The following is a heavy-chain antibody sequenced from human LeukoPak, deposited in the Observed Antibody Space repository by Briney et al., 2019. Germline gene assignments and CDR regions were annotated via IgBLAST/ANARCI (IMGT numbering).Heavy chain of an antibody. CDR2: ISHDGNSK. D-gene: IGHD5-24*01. CDR3: AKDLYDNDWYNYFDP. J-gene: IGHJ5*02. CDR1: GFTLSTCG. V-gene: IGHV3-30*18. Sequence: GGSLRLSCAASGFTLSTCGMHWVRQAPGKGLEWVAMISHDGNSKQYADFAEGRFTISRDNSKNTLYLEMNSLRTEDTAVYHCAKDLYDNDWYNYFDPWGQGALVTVSS.